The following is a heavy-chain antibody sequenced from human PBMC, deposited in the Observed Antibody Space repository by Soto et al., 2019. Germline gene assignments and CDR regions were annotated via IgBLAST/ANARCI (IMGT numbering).Heavy chain of an antibody. CDR2: IHYSGSS. J-gene: IGHJ3*02. V-gene: IGHV4-59*01. CDR3: ATYRKFFNI. CDR1: GGSISRYY. Sequence: SETLSLTCTVSGGSISRYYWSWIRQPPGKGLEWIGYIHYSGSSIYNPSLKSRVTIAVDTSKNQFSPKLSSVTAADTAVYYCATYRKFFNIWGQGT.